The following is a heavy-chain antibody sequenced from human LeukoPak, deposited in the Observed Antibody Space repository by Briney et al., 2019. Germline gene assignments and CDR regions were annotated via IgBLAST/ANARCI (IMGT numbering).Heavy chain of an antibody. V-gene: IGHV1-2*02. J-gene: IGHJ5*02. CDR2: INPNSGGT. D-gene: IGHD2-15*01. CDR3: AREWQLLAYRVTWFDP. Sequence: VASVKVSCKASGDIFTGYYMHWARQAPGQGLEWMGWINPNSGGTNYAQKFQGRVTMTRDTSISTAYMELSRLRSDDTAVYYCAREWQLLAYRVTWFDPWGQGTLVTVSS. CDR1: GDIFTGYY.